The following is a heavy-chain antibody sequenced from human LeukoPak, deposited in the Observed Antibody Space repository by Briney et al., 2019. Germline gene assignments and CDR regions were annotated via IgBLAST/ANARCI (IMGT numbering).Heavy chain of an antibody. CDR1: GGSISSGGYS. V-gene: IGHV4-30-2*01. CDR3: ARAAFGYDSSGYYYSALYFDY. CDR2: IYHSGST. D-gene: IGHD3-22*01. Sequence: SETLSLTCAVSGGSISSGGYSWSWIQQPPGKGLEWIGYIYHSGSTYYNPSLKSRVTISVDRSKNQFSLKLSSVTAADTAVYYCARAAFGYDSSGYYYSALYFDYWGQGTLVTVSS. J-gene: IGHJ4*02.